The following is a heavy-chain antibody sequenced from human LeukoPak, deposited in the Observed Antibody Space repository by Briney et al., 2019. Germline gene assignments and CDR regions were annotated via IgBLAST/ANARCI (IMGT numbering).Heavy chain of an antibody. D-gene: IGHD3-10*01. CDR3: VRGEVAMLRGAPAPFDY. V-gene: IGHV5-51*01. CDR2: VYPGDSDT. J-gene: IGHJ4*02. Sequence: GESLKISCKASGYAFAIYWIGWVRQTPGKGLEWMGVVYPGDSDTRYNPSFRGQVTISADKSNSTSYLQWSSLKASDSGMYYCVRGEVAMLRGAPAPFDYWGQGSLITVSS. CDR1: GYAFAIYW.